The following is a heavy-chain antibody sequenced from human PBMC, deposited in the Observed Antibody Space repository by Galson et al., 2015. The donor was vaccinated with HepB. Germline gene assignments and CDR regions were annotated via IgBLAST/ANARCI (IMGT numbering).Heavy chain of an antibody. CDR2: IYSGGST. CDR1: GFTVSSNY. J-gene: IGHJ4*02. D-gene: IGHD3-3*01. V-gene: IGHV3-66*01. Sequence: LGHSCAASGFTVSSNYMSWVGQAPGKELEWVSVIYSGGSTYYADSVKGRFTISRDNSKNTLYLQMNSLRAEDTAVYYCARGPITIFGVAFDYWGQGTLVTVSS. CDR3: ARGPITIFGVAFDY.